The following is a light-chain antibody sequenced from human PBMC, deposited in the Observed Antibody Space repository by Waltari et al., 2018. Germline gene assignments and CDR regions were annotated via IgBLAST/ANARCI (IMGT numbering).Light chain of an antibody. CDR2: AAS. Sequence: DIQMTQSPSSVSASFADIVSITCRSSQVLNSWLARYQQKPGKAPKLLISAASRLPSGVPPRFSGAGSGRDFTLTISSLQPEDFATYYCQQADSFPFTFGPGTKVDIK. V-gene: IGKV1D-12*01. CDR1: QVLNSW. CDR3: QQADSFPFT. J-gene: IGKJ3*01.